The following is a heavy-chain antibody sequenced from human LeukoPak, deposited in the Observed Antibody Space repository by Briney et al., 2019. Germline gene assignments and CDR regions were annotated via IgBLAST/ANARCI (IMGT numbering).Heavy chain of an antibody. CDR1: GYTFTSYA. CDR2: INTNTGNP. D-gene: IGHD2-2*01. J-gene: IGHJ5*02. V-gene: IGHV7-4-1*02. CDR3: ASYNPGISWYGGWFDP. Sequence: GSSVKVSCKASGYTFTSYAMNWVRQAPGQGLEWMGWINTNTGNPTYAQGFTGRFVFSLDTSVSTAYLQISSLKAEDTAVYYCASYNPGISWYGGWFDPWGQGTLVTVSS.